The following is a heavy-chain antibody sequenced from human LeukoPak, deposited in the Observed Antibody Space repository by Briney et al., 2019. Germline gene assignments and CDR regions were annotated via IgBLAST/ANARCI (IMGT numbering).Heavy chain of an antibody. J-gene: IGHJ5*02. CDR3: AKHGGWYSSSRGNWFDP. D-gene: IGHD6-13*01. Sequence: GGSLRLSCAASGFTFSSYAMSWVRQAPGKGLEWVSAISGSGGSTYYADSVKGRFTISRDNSKNTLYLQMNSLRAEDTAVYYCAKHGGWYSSSRGNWFDPWGQGTLVTVSS. CDR1: GFTFSSYA. CDR2: ISGSGGST. V-gene: IGHV3-23*01.